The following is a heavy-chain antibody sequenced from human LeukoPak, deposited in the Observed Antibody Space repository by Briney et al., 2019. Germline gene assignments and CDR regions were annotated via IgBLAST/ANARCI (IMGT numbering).Heavy chain of an antibody. D-gene: IGHD6-19*01. CDR1: GFTFSSYS. V-gene: IGHV3-30*02. CDR2: IRYDGSNK. Sequence: AGGSLRLSCAASGFTFSSYSMNWVRQAPGKGLEWVAFIRYDGSNKYYADSVKGRFTISRDNSKNTLYLQMNSLRAEDTAVYYCAKDLSSGWYPYYFDYWGQGTLVTVSS. J-gene: IGHJ4*02. CDR3: AKDLSSGWYPYYFDY.